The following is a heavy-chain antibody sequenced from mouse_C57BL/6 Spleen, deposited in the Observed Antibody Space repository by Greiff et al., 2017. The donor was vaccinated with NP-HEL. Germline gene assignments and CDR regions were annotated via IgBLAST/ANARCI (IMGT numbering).Heavy chain of an antibody. CDR1: GYTFTSYW. CDR2: IDPSDSST. Sequence: QVQLQQSGAELVMPGASVKLSCKASGYTFTSYWMHWVKQRPGQGLEWIGEIDPSDSSTNYNQKFKGKSTLTVDKSSSTAYMQLSSLTSEDSAVYYCARSNYDGAWFAYWGQGTLVTVSA. D-gene: IGHD2-4*01. CDR3: ARSNYDGAWFAY. V-gene: IGHV1-69*01. J-gene: IGHJ3*01.